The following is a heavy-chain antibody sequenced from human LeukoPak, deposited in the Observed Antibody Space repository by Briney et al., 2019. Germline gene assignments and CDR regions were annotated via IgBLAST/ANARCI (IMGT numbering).Heavy chain of an antibody. V-gene: IGHV3-21*01. D-gene: IGHD3-22*01. J-gene: IGHJ4*02. Sequence: GGSLRLSCAASGFAFSSYSMNWVRQAPGKGLQWVSSISSSSSYIYYADSVKGRFTISRDNAKKSLYLQMNSLRAEDTAVYYCAREYYYDSSGYHNNFDYWGQGTLVTVSS. CDR1: GFAFSSYS. CDR3: AREYYYDSSGYHNNFDY. CDR2: ISSSSSYI.